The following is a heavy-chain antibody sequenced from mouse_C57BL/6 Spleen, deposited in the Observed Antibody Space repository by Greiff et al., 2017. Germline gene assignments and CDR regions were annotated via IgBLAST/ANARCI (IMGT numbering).Heavy chain of an antibody. CDR2: ISDGGSYT. Sequence: EVKVEESGGGLVKPGGSLKLSCAASGFTFSSYAMSWVRQTPEKRLEWVATISDGGSYTYYPDNVKGRFTISRDNAKNNLYLQMSHLKSEDTAMYYCAREDLAWFAYWGQGTLVTVSA. CDR1: GFTFSSYA. J-gene: IGHJ3*01. CDR3: AREDLAWFAY. V-gene: IGHV5-4*01.